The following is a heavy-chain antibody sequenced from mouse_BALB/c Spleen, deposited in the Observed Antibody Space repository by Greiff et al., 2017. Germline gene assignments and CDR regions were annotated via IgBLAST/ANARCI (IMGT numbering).Heavy chain of an antibody. D-gene: IGHD2-1*01. CDR3: AREDYGNYHYAMDY. CDR1: GYTFTDYN. Sequence: VQLQQSGPELVKPGASVKIPCKASGYTFTDYNMDWVKQSHGKSLEWIGDINPNNGGTIYNQKFKGKATLTVDKSSSTAYMELRSLTSEDTAVYDCAREDYGNYHYAMDYWGQGTSVTVSS. CDR2: INPNNGGT. V-gene: IGHV1-18*01. J-gene: IGHJ4*01.